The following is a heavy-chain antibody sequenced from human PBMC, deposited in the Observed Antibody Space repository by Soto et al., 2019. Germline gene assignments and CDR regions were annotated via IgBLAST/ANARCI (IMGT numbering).Heavy chain of an antibody. D-gene: IGHD3-22*01. J-gene: IGHJ5*02. CDR2: IYSGGTT. CDR1: GFTVSSNY. CDR3: ARNGDSSDYSGWVDP. V-gene: IGHV3-66*01. Sequence: EVQLVESGGGLVQPGGSLRLSCAASGFTVSSNYMSWVRQAPGKGLEWVSVIYSGGTTYYADSVKGRFTISRDNSKNTLYLQMNSLRAEDTAVYYCARNGDSSDYSGWVDPWGQGTMVTVSS.